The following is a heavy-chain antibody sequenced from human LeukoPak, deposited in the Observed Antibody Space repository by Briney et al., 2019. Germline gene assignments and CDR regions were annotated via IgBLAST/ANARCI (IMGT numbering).Heavy chain of an antibody. J-gene: IGHJ4*02. V-gene: IGHV3-23*01. Sequence: GGSLRLSCAASGVTFSSYAMSWVRQAPGKGLEWVSAISGSGGSTYYADSVKGRFTISRDNSKNTLYLQMNSLRAEDTAVYYCAKVDYDFWSGYSPYHFDYWGQGTLVTVSS. CDR1: GVTFSSYA. CDR3: AKVDYDFWSGYSPYHFDY. D-gene: IGHD3-3*01. CDR2: ISGSGGST.